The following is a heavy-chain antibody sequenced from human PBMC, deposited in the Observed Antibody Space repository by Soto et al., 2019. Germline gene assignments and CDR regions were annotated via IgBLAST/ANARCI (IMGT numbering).Heavy chain of an antibody. D-gene: IGHD2-2*01. J-gene: IGHJ5*02. Sequence: GESLKISCTGFGYTFTTFCISWVRQMPWKGLEWMGRIDPRDSYVTYSPSFEGHVTISADKSISTAYLQWGSLKASDTAMYYCARIYCTTTTCDSWFDPWGQGTLVTVSS. CDR3: ARIYCTTTTCDSWFDP. CDR2: IDPRDSYV. V-gene: IGHV5-10-1*01. CDR1: GYTFTTFC.